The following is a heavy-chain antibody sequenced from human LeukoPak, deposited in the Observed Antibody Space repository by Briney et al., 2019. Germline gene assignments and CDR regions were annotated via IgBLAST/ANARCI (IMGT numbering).Heavy chain of an antibody. J-gene: IGHJ5*02. Sequence: GGSLRLSCAASGFTFSNAWMSWVRQAPGKGLEWVAVIWYDGSNKYYADSVKGRFTISRDNSKNTLYLQMNSLRAEDTAVYYCAKGDVAATPDWFDPWGQGTLVTVSS. V-gene: IGHV3-33*06. CDR2: IWYDGSNK. CDR1: GFTFSNAW. CDR3: AKGDVAATPDWFDP. D-gene: IGHD2-15*01.